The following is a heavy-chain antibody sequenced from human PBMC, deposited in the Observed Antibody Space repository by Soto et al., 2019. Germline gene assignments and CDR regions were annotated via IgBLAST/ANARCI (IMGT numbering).Heavy chain of an antibody. Sequence: GASVKVSCKASGYTFTGYYMHWVRQAPGQGLEWMGWINPNSGGTNYAQKFQGWVTMTRDTSISTAYLELSRLRSDDTAVYYCARAEKRQQLPNTYYFDYWGQGTLVTVSS. CDR3: ARAEKRQQLPNTYYFDY. D-gene: IGHD6-13*01. V-gene: IGHV1-2*04. CDR1: GYTFTGYY. CDR2: INPNSGGT. J-gene: IGHJ4*02.